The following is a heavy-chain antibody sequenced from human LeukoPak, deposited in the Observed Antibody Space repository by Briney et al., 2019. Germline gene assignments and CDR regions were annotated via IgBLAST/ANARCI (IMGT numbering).Heavy chain of an antibody. Sequence: ASVKVSCKASGYTFTSYAMNWLRQAPGQGLEWMGWINTNTGNPTYAQGFTGRFVFSLDTSVSTAYLQISSLKAEDTAVYYCARSGSFRLRLRELSSDYWGQGTLVTVSS. V-gene: IGHV7-4-1*02. CDR3: ARSGSFRLRLRELSSDY. CDR1: GYTFTSYA. CDR2: INTNTGNP. D-gene: IGHD3-16*02. J-gene: IGHJ4*02.